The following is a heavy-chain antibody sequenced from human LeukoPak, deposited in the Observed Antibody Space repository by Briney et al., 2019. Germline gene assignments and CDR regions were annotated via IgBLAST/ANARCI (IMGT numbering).Heavy chain of an antibody. J-gene: IGHJ5*02. Sequence: GGSLRLSCAASGFTFSSYSMNWVRQAPGKGLEWVSSISSSSSYIYYADSVKGRFTISRDNAKNSLYLQMNSLRADDTAVYYCARVLELAAAGTGFDPWGQGTLVTVSS. D-gene: IGHD6-13*01. CDR3: ARVLELAAAGTGFDP. V-gene: IGHV3-21*01. CDR2: ISSSSSYI. CDR1: GFTFSSYS.